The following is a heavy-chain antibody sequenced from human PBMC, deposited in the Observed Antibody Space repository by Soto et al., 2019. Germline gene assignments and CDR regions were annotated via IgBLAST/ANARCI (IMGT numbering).Heavy chain of an antibody. D-gene: IGHD3-22*01. CDR3: ARHVPVNYYDSSGPLDY. Sequence: SETLSLTCTVSGGSISSSSYYWGWIRQPPGKGLEWIGSIYYSGSTYYNPSLKSRVTISVDTSKNQFSLKLSPVTAADTAVYYCARHVPVNYYDSSGPLDYWGQGTLVTVSS. J-gene: IGHJ4*02. V-gene: IGHV4-39*01. CDR1: GGSISSSSYY. CDR2: IYYSGST.